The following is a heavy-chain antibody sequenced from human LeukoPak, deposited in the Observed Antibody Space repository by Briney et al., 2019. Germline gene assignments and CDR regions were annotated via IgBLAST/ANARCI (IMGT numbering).Heavy chain of an antibody. CDR2: IYYSGST. J-gene: IGHJ4*02. D-gene: IGHD1-26*01. CDR3: AKTTGRGTVDPGTSGYITF. V-gene: IGHV4-30-4*01. CDR1: GGPISSGDYY. Sequence: SETLSLTCTVSGGPISSGDYYWSWIRQPPGKGLEWIGYIYYSGSTYYNPSLKSRVTISVDTSKNQFSLKMSSVTAADTAVYYCAKTTGRGTVDPGTSGYITFWGQGTLVTVSS.